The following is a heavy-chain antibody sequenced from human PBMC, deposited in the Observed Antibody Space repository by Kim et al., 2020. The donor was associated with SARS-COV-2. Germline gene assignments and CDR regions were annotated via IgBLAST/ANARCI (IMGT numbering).Heavy chain of an antibody. V-gene: IGHV3-48*02. CDR3: ARETVPAASYYYYYVMDV. CDR2: ISSSSSTI. CDR1: GFTFSSYS. J-gene: IGHJ6*02. D-gene: IGHD2-2*01. Sequence: GGSLRLSCAASGFTFSSYSMNWVRQAPGKGLEWVSYISSSSSTIYYADSVKGRFTISRDNAKNSLYLQMNSLRDEDTAVYYCARETVPAASYYYYYVMDVWGQGTTVTVSS.